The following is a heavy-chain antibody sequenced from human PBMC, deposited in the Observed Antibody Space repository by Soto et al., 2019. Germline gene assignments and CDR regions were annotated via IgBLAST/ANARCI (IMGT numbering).Heavy chain of an antibody. CDR1: GFTFSDHY. V-gene: IGHV3-11*01. CDR3: ARDLGYYDTRGYFYX. J-gene: IGHJ4*02. D-gene: IGHD3-22*01. Sequence: GGSLRLSCAASGFTFSDHYMSWIRQAPGKGLEWVSYISSSGDIIYYADSVKVRFTISIDNAKNSLYLQMNSLRAEDTAVYYCARDLGYYDTRGYFYXWGQGTLVTVSX. CDR2: ISSSGDII.